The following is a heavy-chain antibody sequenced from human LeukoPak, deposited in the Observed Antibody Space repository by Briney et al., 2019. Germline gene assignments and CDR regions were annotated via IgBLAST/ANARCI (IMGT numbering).Heavy chain of an antibody. D-gene: IGHD5-24*01. J-gene: IGHJ5*02. CDR1: GYTFTSNY. V-gene: IGHV1-46*01. CDR2: ISPSGGST. CDR3: ARDNSVRDEAWWFNP. Sequence: ASVKASCKAFGYTFTSNYMHWVRQAPGQGPEWMGVISPSGGSTTYAPKFQGRVTLTRDLSTSTDYLELSSLRSEDTAVHYCARDNSVRDEAWWFNPWGQETLVTVSS.